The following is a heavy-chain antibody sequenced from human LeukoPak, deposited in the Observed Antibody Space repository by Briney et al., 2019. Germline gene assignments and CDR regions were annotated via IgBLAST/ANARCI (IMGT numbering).Heavy chain of an antibody. CDR3: ASIDYYGSGSYYPFDY. CDR1: EFTFSSYS. Sequence: PGGSLRLSCAASEFTFSSYSMNWVRQAPGKGLEWVSSISSSSSYIYYADSVKGRFTISRDNTKNSLYLQMNSLRAEDTAVYYCASIDYYGSGSYYPFDYWGQGTLVTVSS. J-gene: IGHJ4*02. V-gene: IGHV3-21*01. CDR2: ISSSSSYI. D-gene: IGHD3-10*01.